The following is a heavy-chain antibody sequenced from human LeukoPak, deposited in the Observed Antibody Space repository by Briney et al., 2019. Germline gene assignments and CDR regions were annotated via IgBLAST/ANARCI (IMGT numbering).Heavy chain of an antibody. CDR2: INPSGGST. D-gene: IGHD4-11*01. Sequence: ASVKISCKASGYTFTNYYMHWVRQAPGQGLEWMGIINPSGGSTSYAQKFQGRVTMTRDTSTSTVYMELSSLRSEDTAVYYCAREWLGGPYSNDENYYFDYWGQGTLVTVSS. CDR1: GYTFTNYY. J-gene: IGHJ4*02. V-gene: IGHV1-46*01. CDR3: AREWLGGPYSNDENYYFDY.